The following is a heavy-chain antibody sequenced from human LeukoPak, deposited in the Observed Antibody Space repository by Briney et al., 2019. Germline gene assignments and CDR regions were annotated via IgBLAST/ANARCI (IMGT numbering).Heavy chain of an antibody. Sequence: SQTLSLTCTVSGASISSSGSYWTWIRQHPGKGLEWIAYIYYAGSIYYNPSLKSRVTMSVDTSKNQFSLKLNSVTAADTAVYYCARERSVGLGTSYYHYGVDVWGQGTSVTVSS. CDR3: ARERSVGLGTSYYHYGVDV. D-gene: IGHD1-7*01. CDR2: IYYAGSI. V-gene: IGHV4-31*03. CDR1: GASISSSGSY. J-gene: IGHJ6*02.